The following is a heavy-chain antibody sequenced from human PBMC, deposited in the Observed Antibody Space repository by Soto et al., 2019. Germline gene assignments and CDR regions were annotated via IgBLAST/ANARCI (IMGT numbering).Heavy chain of an antibody. Sequence: QLQLQESGPGLVKPSETLSLTCTVSGGSISSSSYYWGWIRQPPGKGLEWIGSIYYRGSTYYNPSLKSRVTISVDTSKNQFSLKLSSVTAADTAVYYCASRILWRGAGDFWGQGTLVTVSS. CDR3: ASRILWRGAGDF. V-gene: IGHV4-39*01. D-gene: IGHD2-15*01. CDR1: GGSISSSSYY. CDR2: IYYRGST. J-gene: IGHJ4*02.